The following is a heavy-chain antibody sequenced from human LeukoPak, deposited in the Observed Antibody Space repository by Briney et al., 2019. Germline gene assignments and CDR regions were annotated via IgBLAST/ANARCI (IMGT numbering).Heavy chain of an antibody. CDR3: ARDLLYSGFGLDY. Sequence: GGSLRLSCAASGFTFSSYWMSWVRQAPGKGLEWVANIKQDGSEKYYVDSVKGRFTISRDNAKNSLYLQMNSLRAEDTAVYYCARDLLYSGFGLDYWGQGTLVTVSS. D-gene: IGHD5-12*01. J-gene: IGHJ4*02. CDR2: IKQDGSEK. CDR1: GFTFSSYW. V-gene: IGHV3-7*01.